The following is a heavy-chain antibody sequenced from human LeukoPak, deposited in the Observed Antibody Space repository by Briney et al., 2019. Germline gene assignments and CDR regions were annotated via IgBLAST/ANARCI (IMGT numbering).Heavy chain of an antibody. D-gene: IGHD4-17*01. CDR1: GGSFSGYY. Sequence: SETLSLTCAVYGGSFSGYYWSWIRQPPGKGLEWIGEINHSGSTNYNPSLKSRVTISVDTSKNQFSLKLSSVTAADTAVYYCASSPLTTVTTLYDYGMDVWGQGTTVTVSS. V-gene: IGHV4-34*01. CDR3: ASSPLTTVTTLYDYGMDV. CDR2: INHSGST. J-gene: IGHJ6*02.